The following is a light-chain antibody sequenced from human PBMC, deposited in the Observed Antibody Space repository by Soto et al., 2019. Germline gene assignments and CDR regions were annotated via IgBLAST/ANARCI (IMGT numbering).Light chain of an antibody. J-gene: IGLJ3*02. CDR1: SSDVGSYNY. V-gene: IGLV2-14*01. CDR3: SSYTSSSTRV. Sequence: QSALTQPASVSGSPGQSITISCTGTSSDVGSYNYVSWYQQHPAKAPKLMIYDVSNWPSGVSNRFSGSKSGNTASLTISGLQSEDEADYYCSSYTSSSTRVFGGGTKVTVL. CDR2: DVS.